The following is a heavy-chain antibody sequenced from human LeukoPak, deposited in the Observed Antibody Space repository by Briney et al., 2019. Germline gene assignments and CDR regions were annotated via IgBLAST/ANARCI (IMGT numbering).Heavy chain of an antibody. CDR3: ARFFPKNLYGFWSDVHDAFDI. CDR1: GGSISSYY. CDR2: IYYSGST. V-gene: IGHV4-59*01. Sequence: SETLSLTCTVSGGSISSYYWSWIRQPPGKGLEWIGYIYYSGSTNYNPSLKSRVTISVDTSKNQFSLKLSSVTAADTAVYYCARFFPKNLYGFWSDVHDAFDIWGQGTMVTVSS. J-gene: IGHJ3*02. D-gene: IGHD3-3*01.